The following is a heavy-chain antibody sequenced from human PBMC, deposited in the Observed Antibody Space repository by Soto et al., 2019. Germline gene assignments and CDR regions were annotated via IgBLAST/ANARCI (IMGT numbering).Heavy chain of an antibody. Sequence: QVQLVQSGAEVKKPGSSVKVSCKASGGTFSSYAISWVRQAPGQGLEWMGGIIPIFGTANYAQKFQGRVTITADESTSTAYMELSSLRSDDTAVDYCARSVMLSRRMDAFDIWGQGTMVTVSS. V-gene: IGHV1-69*12. CDR2: IIPIFGTA. D-gene: IGHD2-8*01. J-gene: IGHJ3*02. CDR3: ARSVMLSRRMDAFDI. CDR1: GGTFSSYA.